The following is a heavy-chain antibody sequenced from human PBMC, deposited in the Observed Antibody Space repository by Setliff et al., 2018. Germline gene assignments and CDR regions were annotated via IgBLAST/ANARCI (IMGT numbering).Heavy chain of an antibody. V-gene: IGHV1-18*01. Sequence: RASVKVSCKASGYTFINFGISWVRQAPGQGLEWVGWISPYTGNTYYAPRPQDRVTLNADTTTNTAYMELRSLISDDTAVYYCSRLVRFCTRTTCQRLSGDDFWGQGTQVTVSS. CDR2: ISPYTGNT. J-gene: IGHJ4*02. CDR3: SRLVRFCTRTTCQRLSGDDF. D-gene: IGHD2-8*01. CDR1: GYTFINFG.